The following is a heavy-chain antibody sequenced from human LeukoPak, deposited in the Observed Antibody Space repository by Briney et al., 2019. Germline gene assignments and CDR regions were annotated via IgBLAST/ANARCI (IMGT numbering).Heavy chain of an antibody. Sequence: ASVKVSCKASGGTFSSYAISWVRQAPGQGLEWMGGIITIFGTANYAQKFQGRVTITADESTSTAYMELSSLRSEDTAVYYCARVPRDRFLEWLQGMDVWGQGTTVTVSS. V-gene: IGHV1-69*13. J-gene: IGHJ6*02. D-gene: IGHD3-3*01. CDR1: GGTFSSYA. CDR2: IITIFGTA. CDR3: ARVPRDRFLEWLQGMDV.